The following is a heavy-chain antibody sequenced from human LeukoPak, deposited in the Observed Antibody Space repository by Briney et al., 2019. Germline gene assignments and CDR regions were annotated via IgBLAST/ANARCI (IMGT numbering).Heavy chain of an antibody. J-gene: IGHJ4*02. V-gene: IGHV3-30-3*01. D-gene: IGHD3-22*01. CDR3: ARDTYDSSGYSYGIY. CDR1: GFTFSSYA. Sequence: GGSLRLSCAASGFTFSSYAMHWVRQAPGKGLEWVAVISYDGSNKYYADSVKGRFIISRDNSKNTLYLQMNSLRAEYTAVYYCARDTYDSSGYSYGIYWGQGTLVTVSS. CDR2: ISYDGSNK.